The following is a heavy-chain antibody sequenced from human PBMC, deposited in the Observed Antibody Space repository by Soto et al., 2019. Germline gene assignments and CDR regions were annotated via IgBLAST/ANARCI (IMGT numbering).Heavy chain of an antibody. CDR1: GGSISSSGYY. CDR3: ASHGPPGSSGWYKEASYCYGMDV. CDR2: IYYSGST. V-gene: IGHV4-39*01. J-gene: IGHJ6*02. Sequence: PSGTLSLTCAVYGGSISSSGYYWGWIRQPPGKGLEWIGSIYYSGSTYYNPSLKSRVTISVDTSKNQFSLKLSSVTAADTAVFYCASHGPPGSSGWYKEASYCYGMDVWGQGTRVTVSS. D-gene: IGHD6-19*01.